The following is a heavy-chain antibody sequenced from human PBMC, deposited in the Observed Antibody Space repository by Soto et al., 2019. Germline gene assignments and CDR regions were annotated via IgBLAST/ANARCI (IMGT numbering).Heavy chain of an antibody. D-gene: IGHD1-1*01. CDR1: GGSISDTSYY. CDR3: ARHRRETGTYAQPLDY. J-gene: IGHJ4*02. CDR2: ICSTGTT. V-gene: IGHV4-39*01. Sequence: QLQLQESGPGLVQPSETLSLTCSVSGGSISDTSYYWGWVRQPPGKRLEWIGSICSTGTTYYIPSLKSRVTMSVDTSKNQFSLSLNSVTAADTALYFCARHRRETGTYAQPLDYWGQGTLVSVSS.